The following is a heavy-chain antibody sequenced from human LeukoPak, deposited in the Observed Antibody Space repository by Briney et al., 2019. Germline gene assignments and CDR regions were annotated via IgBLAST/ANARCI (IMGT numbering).Heavy chain of an antibody. CDR2: IYTSGST. Sequence: SETLSLTCTVSGGSISSYYWSWIRQPAGKGLEWIGRIYTSGSTNYNPSLKSRVTISVDTSKNQFSLNLTSVTDADTAVYYCARDAYSSDLAWFDPWGQGTLVTVSS. V-gene: IGHV4-4*07. CDR3: ARDAYSSDLAWFDP. J-gene: IGHJ5*02. D-gene: IGHD6-19*01. CDR1: GGSISSYY.